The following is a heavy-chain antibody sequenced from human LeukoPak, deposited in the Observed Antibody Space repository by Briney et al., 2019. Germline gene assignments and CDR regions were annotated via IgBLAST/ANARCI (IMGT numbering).Heavy chain of an antibody. V-gene: IGHV3-30*03. CDR3: ASPTTLGY. Sequence: GGSLRLSCAASGFTFSFYSMNWVRQAPGKGLEWVAVISYDGSNKYYADSVKGRFTISRDNSKNTLYLQMNSLRAEDTAVYYCASPTTLGYWGQGTLVTVSS. CDR2: ISYDGSNK. CDR1: GFTFSFYS. D-gene: IGHD1-7*01. J-gene: IGHJ4*02.